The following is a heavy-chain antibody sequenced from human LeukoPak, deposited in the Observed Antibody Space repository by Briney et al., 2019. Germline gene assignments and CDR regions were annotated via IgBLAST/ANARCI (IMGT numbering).Heavy chain of an antibody. Sequence: GGSLRLSCAASGFTVSSNYMSWVRQAPGKGLEWVSVIYSGGSTYYADSVKGRLTISRDNSKNTLYLQMNSLRAEDTAVYYCARVRVDAFDIWGQGTMVTVSS. J-gene: IGHJ3*02. D-gene: IGHD2-8*01. CDR1: GFTVSSNY. V-gene: IGHV3-66*01. CDR2: IYSGGST. CDR3: ARVRVDAFDI.